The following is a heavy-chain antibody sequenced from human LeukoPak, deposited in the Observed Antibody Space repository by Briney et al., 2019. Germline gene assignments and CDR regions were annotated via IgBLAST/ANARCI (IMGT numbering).Heavy chain of an antibody. J-gene: IGHJ4*02. CDR1: GFTFSDYS. Sequence: GGSLRLSCAASGFTFSDYSMNWVRQAPGKGLEWISYISGSSSTIYYADSVKGRFTISRDNAKNSLYLQMNSLRAEDTAVYYCAKQGAGIRDWGQGTLVTVSS. CDR2: ISGSSSTI. V-gene: IGHV3-48*01. D-gene: IGHD6-19*01. CDR3: AKQGAGIRD.